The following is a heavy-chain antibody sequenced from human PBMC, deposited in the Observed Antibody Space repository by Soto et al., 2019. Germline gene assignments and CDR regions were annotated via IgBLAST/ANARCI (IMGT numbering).Heavy chain of an antibody. Sequence: SETLSLTCAVSGYSLSSGSYWGWIRQPPGKGPGWIGSIYHGGTTFYNPSLKSRVTLSVDTSKNQYSLKLSSVTAADTAVYYCVRYSYDYYYYYGMDVWGQGTTVTVSS. J-gene: IGHJ6*02. CDR1: GYSLSSGSY. V-gene: IGHV4-38-2*01. D-gene: IGHD5-18*01. CDR3: VRYSYDYYYYYGMDV. CDR2: IYHGGTT.